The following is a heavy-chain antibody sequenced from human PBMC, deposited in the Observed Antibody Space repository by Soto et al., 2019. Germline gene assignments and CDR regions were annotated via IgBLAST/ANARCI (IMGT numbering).Heavy chain of an antibody. CDR1: GFTFNRYA. CDR2: ISYGGSDK. CDR3: TRDPGIGFDY. D-gene: IGHD1-26*01. V-gene: IGHV3-30-3*01. Sequence: QVQLVESGGGVVQPGRSLRLSCAASGFTFNRYAIHWVRQAPGKGLEWVAVISYGGSDKYYADSVKGRFTVSRDNPKNTLYLQMNSLRAEHTATYYCTRDPGIGFDYWGQGTLVIVSS. J-gene: IGHJ4*02.